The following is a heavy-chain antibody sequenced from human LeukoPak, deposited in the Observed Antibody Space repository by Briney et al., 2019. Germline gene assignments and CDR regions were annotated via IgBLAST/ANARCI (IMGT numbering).Heavy chain of an antibody. D-gene: IGHD1-26*01. CDR2: INPNSGGT. CDR3: ASPRGDSGSYY. Sequence: ASVKVSCKASGYTFTGYYMHWLRQAPGQGLEWMGWINPNSGGTNYAQKFQGGVTITRDTSISTAYMELSRLRSDDTAVYYCASPRGDSGSYYWGQGTLVTVSS. CDR1: GYTFTGYY. J-gene: IGHJ4*02. V-gene: IGHV1-2*02.